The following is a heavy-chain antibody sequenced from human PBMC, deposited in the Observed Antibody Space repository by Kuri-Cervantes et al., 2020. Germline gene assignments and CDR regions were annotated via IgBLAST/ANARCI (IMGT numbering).Heavy chain of an antibody. CDR3: AKDLLDCSGGSCYDDDAFDI. J-gene: IGHJ3*02. Sequence: SQTLSLTCAVYGGSFSGYYWSWIRQPPGKGPEWIGEINHSGSTNYNPSLKSRVTISVDTSKNQFSLKLSSVTAEDTAVYYCAKDLLDCSGGSCYDDDAFDIWGQGTMVTVSS. V-gene: IGHV4-34*01. D-gene: IGHD2-15*01. CDR1: GGSFSGYY. CDR2: INHSGST.